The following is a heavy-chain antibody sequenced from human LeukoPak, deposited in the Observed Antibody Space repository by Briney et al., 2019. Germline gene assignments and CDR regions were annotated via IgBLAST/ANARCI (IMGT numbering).Heavy chain of an antibody. CDR3: AKDPPTYGPYKTIGYYFDY. Sequence: GGSLRHSCAASGFTFSSYGMHWVRQAPGKGLEWVSVISYDGTNKYYADSVKGRFTISRDNSKNTLYLQMNSLRPEDTAVYYCAKDPPTYGPYKTIGYYFDYWGQGTLVTVSS. CDR2: ISYDGTNK. D-gene: IGHD4-17*01. CDR1: GFTFSSYG. V-gene: IGHV3-30*18. J-gene: IGHJ4*02.